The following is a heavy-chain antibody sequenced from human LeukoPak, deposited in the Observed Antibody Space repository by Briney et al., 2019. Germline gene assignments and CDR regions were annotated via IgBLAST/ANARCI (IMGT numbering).Heavy chain of an antibody. CDR2: INPNSGDT. CDR3: ARVGSSGWYVHPTLDY. J-gene: IGHJ4*02. V-gene: IGHV1-2*02. D-gene: IGHD6-19*01. Sequence: VSVKVSCKASGYTFTGYYIHWVRQAPGQGLEWMGWINPNSGDTNYAQKFQGRVTVTRDTSIGTAYMDLSWLRSDDTAVYYCARVGSSGWYVHPTLDYWGQGTLVTVPS. CDR1: GYTFTGYY.